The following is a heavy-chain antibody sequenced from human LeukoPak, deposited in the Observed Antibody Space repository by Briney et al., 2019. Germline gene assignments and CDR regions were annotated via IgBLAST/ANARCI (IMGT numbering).Heavy chain of an antibody. CDR1: GYTFTGYY. Sequence: ASVKVSCKASGYTFTGYYMHWVRQAPGQGLEWMGIINPSGGSTSYAQKFQGRVTMTRDTSTSTVYMELSSLRSEDTAVYYCARDVEMATIDYYGMDVWGQGTTVTVSS. J-gene: IGHJ6*02. CDR3: ARDVEMATIDYYGMDV. D-gene: IGHD5-24*01. V-gene: IGHV1-46*01. CDR2: INPSGGST.